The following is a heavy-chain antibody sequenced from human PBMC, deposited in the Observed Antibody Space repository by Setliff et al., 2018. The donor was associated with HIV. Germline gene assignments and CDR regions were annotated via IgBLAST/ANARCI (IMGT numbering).Heavy chain of an antibody. CDR2: IDHSGST. V-gene: IGHV4-34*01. CDR1: GGSVSGYY. CDR3: ARQFRYPNRAVAGVDY. Sequence: SETLSLTCAVYGGSVSGYYWSWIRQPPGKGLEWIGEIDHSGSTNYNPSLKSRVTISVDTSKNQFSLKLSSVTAADTAIYFCARQFRYPNRAVAGVDYWGQGTLVTVS. D-gene: IGHD6-19*01. J-gene: IGHJ4*02.